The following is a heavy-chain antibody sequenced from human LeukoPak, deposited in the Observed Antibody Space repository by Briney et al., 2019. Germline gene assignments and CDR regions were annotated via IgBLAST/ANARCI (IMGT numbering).Heavy chain of an antibody. V-gene: IGHV3-9*03. Sequence: PGGFLRLSCAASGFTFDDYAMHWVRQAPGKGPEWVSGISWNSGSIGYADSVKGRFTISRDNAKNSLYLQMNSLRAEDMALYYCAKETVGATALDYWGQGTLVTVSS. J-gene: IGHJ4*02. CDR2: ISWNSGSI. CDR1: GFTFDDYA. D-gene: IGHD1-26*01. CDR3: AKETVGATALDY.